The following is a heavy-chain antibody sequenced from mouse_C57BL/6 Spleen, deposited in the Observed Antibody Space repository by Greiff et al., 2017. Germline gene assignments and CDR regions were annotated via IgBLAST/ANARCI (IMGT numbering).Heavy chain of an antibody. CDR2: IDPSDSYT. V-gene: IGHV1-50*01. J-gene: IGHJ1*03. Sequence: VQLQQPGAELVKPGASVKLSCKASGYTFTSYWMQWVKQRPGQGLEWIGEIDPSDSYTNYNQKFKGKATLTVDTYSSTAYMQLSSLTSEDSAVYYCARTSNYEYFDVWGTGTTVTVSS. CDR1: GYTFTSYW. CDR3: ARTSNYEYFDV. D-gene: IGHD2-5*01.